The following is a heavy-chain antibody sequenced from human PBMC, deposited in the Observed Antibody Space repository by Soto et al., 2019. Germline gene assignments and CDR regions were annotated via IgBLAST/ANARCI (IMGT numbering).Heavy chain of an antibody. CDR1: GGSISSYY. J-gene: IGHJ2*01. D-gene: IGHD3-10*01. Sequence: KPSETLSLTCTVSGGSISSYYWSWIRQPPGKGLEWIGYIYYSGSTNYNPSLKSRVTISVDTSKNQFSLKLSFVTAADTAVYYCARGPRFGELLYGYFDLWGRGTLVTVSS. CDR2: IYYSGST. V-gene: IGHV4-59*01. CDR3: ARGPRFGELLYGYFDL.